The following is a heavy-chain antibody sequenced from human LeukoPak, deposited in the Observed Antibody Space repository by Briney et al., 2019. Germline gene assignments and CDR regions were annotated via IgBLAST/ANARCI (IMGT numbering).Heavy chain of an antibody. CDR1: GFTFSDHY. V-gene: IGHV3-72*01. CDR3: TRVLGNWVDY. CDR2: TRNKANSYTT. D-gene: IGHD7-27*01. Sequence: GGSLRLSCAASGFTFSDHYMDWVRQAPGKGLEWVGRTRNKANSYTTEYAASVEGRFTISRDDSKNSLYLQMNTLKTEDTAVYYCTRVLGNWVDYWGQGTRVTVSS. J-gene: IGHJ4*02.